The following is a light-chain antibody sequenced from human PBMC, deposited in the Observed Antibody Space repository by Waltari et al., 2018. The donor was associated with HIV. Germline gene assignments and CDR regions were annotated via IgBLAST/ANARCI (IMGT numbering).Light chain of an antibody. Sequence: QSVLTQPPSASGTPGPRVTISCSGSSSTIGSNTVNWYQQRPGTAPKVLLYSNNQRPSGVPDRFSGSKSGTSASLAISGLQSEDEADYYCAAWDDSLGGVVFGGGTKLTVL. CDR1: SSTIGSNT. J-gene: IGLJ3*02. V-gene: IGLV1-44*01. CDR2: SNN. CDR3: AAWDDSLGGVV.